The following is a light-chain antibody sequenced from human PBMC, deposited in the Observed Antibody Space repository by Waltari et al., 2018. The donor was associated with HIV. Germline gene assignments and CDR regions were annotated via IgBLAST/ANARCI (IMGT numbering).Light chain of an antibody. CDR2: EVS. CDR3: SSYAGSNNYVV. CDR1: SSDVGGYNY. V-gene: IGLV2-8*01. J-gene: IGLJ2*01. Sequence: QSALTQPPSASGSPGQSVTISCTGTSSDVGGYNYVSWYQQHPGKAPRLMIYEVSKGPSGVPDRFSGSKSGNTASLTVSGLQAEDEADSYCSSYAGSNNYVVFGGGTKLTVL.